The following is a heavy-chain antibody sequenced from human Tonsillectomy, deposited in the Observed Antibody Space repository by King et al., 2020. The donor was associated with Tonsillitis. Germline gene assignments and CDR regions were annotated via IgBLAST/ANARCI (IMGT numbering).Heavy chain of an antibody. D-gene: IGHD3-16*01. V-gene: IGHV4-39*01. CDR2: IYYSGST. CDR3: ANHAREITFGGVNRGALNDAFDI. Sequence: QLQESGPGLVKPSETLSLTCTVSGGSISSSSFYWVWIRQPPGKGLQWIGNIYYSGSTNYNPSLKSRVTISVDTSKNQFSLRLSSVTAADAAVYYCANHAREITFGGVNRGALNDAFDIWGQGTMVTVSS. CDR1: GGSISSSSFY. J-gene: IGHJ3*02.